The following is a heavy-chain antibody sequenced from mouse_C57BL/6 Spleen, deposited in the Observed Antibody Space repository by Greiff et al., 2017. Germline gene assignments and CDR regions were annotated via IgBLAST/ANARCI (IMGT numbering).Heavy chain of an antibody. CDR3: ARDGVYDGYHWYFDV. CDR1: GYSITSGYY. J-gene: IGHJ1*03. D-gene: IGHD2-3*01. V-gene: IGHV3-6*01. Sequence: EVKLMESGPGLVKPSQSLSLTCSVTGYSITSGYYWNWIRQFPGNKLEWMGYISYDGSNNYNPSLKNRISITRDTSKNQFFLKLNSVTTEDTATYYCARDGVYDGYHWYFDVWGTGTTVTVSS. CDR2: ISYDGSN.